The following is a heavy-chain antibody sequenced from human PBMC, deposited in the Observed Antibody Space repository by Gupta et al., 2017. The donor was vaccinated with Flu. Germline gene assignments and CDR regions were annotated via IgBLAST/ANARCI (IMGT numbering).Heavy chain of an antibody. D-gene: IGHD3-9*01. CDR1: GFTFSTYS. V-gene: IGHV3-48*02. CDR3: ARPYYDILTGYIDY. Sequence: EVQLVESGGGLVQPGGSLRLSCAASGFTFSTYSMNWVRQAPGKGLEWVSYISSSSSTIYYADSVKGRFTISRDNAKNSLYLQMNSLRDEDTAVYYCARPYYDILTGYIDYWGQGTLVTVSS. CDR2: ISSSSSTI. J-gene: IGHJ4*02.